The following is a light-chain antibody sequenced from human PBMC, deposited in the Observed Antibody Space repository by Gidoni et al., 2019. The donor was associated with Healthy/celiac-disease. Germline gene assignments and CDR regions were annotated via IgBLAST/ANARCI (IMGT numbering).Light chain of an antibody. J-gene: IGKJ4*01. V-gene: IGKV1-39*01. CDR2: AAS. CDR1: QSISSY. Sequence: DIQMTQSPSSLSASVGDRVTITCRASQSISSYLNWYQQKPGKAPKLLIYAASSLQSGVPSRFSGIGSGTDFTLTISSLQPEDFATYYCQQSYSTLLTFGGXTKVEIK. CDR3: QQSYSTLLT.